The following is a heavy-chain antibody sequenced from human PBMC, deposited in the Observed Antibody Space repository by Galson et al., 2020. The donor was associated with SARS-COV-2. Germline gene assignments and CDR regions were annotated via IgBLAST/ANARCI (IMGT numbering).Heavy chain of an antibody. Sequence: ASETLSLTCGVYNESFSGYYLSWIRQPPGKGLEWIGEVNQSGSTKYNPSLKSRVAISVDTSKNHFSLRVTSVTAAETAVYYCARVRGYSYADGDGLDVWGQGTTVTVSS. CDR3: ARVRGYSYADGDGLDV. CDR2: VNQSGST. V-gene: IGHV4-34*01. J-gene: IGHJ6*02. D-gene: IGHD5-18*01. CDR1: NESFSGYY.